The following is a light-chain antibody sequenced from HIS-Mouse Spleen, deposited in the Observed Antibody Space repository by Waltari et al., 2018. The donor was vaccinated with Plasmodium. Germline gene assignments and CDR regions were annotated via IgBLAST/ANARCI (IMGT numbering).Light chain of an antibody. CDR3: QAWDSSTAV. J-gene: IGLJ3*02. Sequence: SYELTQPPSVSVSPGQTASITCSGDKLGDKYACWYQQKPGQSPVLGIYQDSKRPSGIPERFSGSNSGNTATLTSGGTQAMDEADYDCQAWDSSTAVFGGGTKLTVL. CDR2: QDS. V-gene: IGLV3-1*01. CDR1: KLGDKY.